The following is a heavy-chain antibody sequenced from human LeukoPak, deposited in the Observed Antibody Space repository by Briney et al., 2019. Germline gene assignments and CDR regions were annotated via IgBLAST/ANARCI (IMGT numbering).Heavy chain of an antibody. Sequence: PGGSLRLSCAASGFTFSSAWMSWLRQPPGKGLEWIGYIYYTGSTNSNPSLKSRVTVSVDTSMNQFSLKLSSMTAADTAVYYCARLDRSGYEMGGTWFDPWGQGTLVTVSS. D-gene: IGHD3-22*01. CDR2: IYYTGST. CDR1: GFTFSSAW. V-gene: IGHV4-59*08. CDR3: ARLDRSGYEMGGTWFDP. J-gene: IGHJ5*02.